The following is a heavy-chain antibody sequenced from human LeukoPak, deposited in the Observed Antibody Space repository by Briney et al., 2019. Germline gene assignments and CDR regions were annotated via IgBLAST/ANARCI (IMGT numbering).Heavy chain of an antibody. Sequence: GSLSLSCAASGFTFSSYAMSWVRQAPGKGLEWVSAISGSGGSTYYPSLKSRVTISVDTSKNQFSLKLRSVTAADTAVYCCARGLPSTGNYLQYFDGWGQGTLVTVSS. V-gene: IGHV3-23*01. CDR3: ARGLPSTGNYLQYFDG. CDR2: ISGSGGST. CDR1: GFTFSSYA. D-gene: IGHD3-22*01. J-gene: IGHJ4*02.